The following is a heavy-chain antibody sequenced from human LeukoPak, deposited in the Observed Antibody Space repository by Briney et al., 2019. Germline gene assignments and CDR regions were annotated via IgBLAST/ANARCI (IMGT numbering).Heavy chain of an antibody. CDR3: ARQDHDYGDYGGFFY. CDR1: GYSFTSYW. Sequence: GESLKISCKGSGYSFTSYWIGWVRQMPGKGLEWMGIIYPGDSDTRYSPSFQGQVTISADKSISTAYQQWSSLKASDTAMYYCARQDHDYGDYGGFFYWGQGTLVTVSS. J-gene: IGHJ4*02. D-gene: IGHD4-17*01. CDR2: IYPGDSDT. V-gene: IGHV5-51*01.